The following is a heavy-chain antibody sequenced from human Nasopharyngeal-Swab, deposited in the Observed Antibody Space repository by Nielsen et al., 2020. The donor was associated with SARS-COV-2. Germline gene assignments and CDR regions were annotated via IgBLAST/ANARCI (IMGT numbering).Heavy chain of an antibody. J-gene: IGHJ5*02. V-gene: IGHV1-3*01. Sequence: WVRQAPGQRLEWMGWINLGNGDTRYSQNFQGRVTITRDTSATTLYMELSSLRSEDTAVYYCARGSLYSGRYYPGPWGQGTLVTVSS. CDR2: INLGNGDT. CDR3: ARGSLYSGRYYPGP. D-gene: IGHD5-12*01.